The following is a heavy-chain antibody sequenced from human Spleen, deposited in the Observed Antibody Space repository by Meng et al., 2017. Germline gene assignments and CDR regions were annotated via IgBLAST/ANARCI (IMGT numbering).Heavy chain of an antibody. CDR3: AHMSRYSYDVPFDY. CDR2: IYYDDDK. CDR1: GFSLRTSGVG. D-gene: IGHD5-18*01. J-gene: IGHJ4*02. V-gene: IGHV2-5*02. Sequence: LNESGPTLVNPTQTPTLTCSFSGFSLRTSGVGVGWIRQPPGKALEWLALIYYDDDKRYSPSLKSRLTITKDTSKNQVVLTMTNMDPVDTATYYCAHMSRYSYDVPFDYWGQGTLVTVSS.